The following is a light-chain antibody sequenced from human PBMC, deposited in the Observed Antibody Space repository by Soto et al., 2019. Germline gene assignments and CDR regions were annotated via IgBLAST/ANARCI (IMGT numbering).Light chain of an antibody. CDR1: QSVSSN. J-gene: IGKJ5*01. CDR2: GAS. Sequence: DIVMTQSPVTLSVSPGERATLSCRSSQSVSSNLAWYQQKPGQAPRLLIYGASTRATGIPARFSGSGSWTEFTLTISSLQSEEFAVYYCQQYNDWPPRITLGQGTQLEIK. V-gene: IGKV3-15*01. CDR3: QQYNDWPPRIT.